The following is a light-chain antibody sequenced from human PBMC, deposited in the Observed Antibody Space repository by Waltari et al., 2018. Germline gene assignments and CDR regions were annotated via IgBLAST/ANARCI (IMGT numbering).Light chain of an antibody. CDR1: SSNIGAGYD. J-gene: IGLJ1*01. CDR3: QSYDSSLSRYV. Sequence: QSVLTQPPSVSGAPGQRVTISCTGSSSNIGAGYDVHWYQQLPGTAPKLLIYGNGNRPSGVPDRFSGSKSGTSAALAITGLQAEDEADYYCQSYDSSLSRYVFGTGTKVTVL. CDR2: GNG. V-gene: IGLV1-40*01.